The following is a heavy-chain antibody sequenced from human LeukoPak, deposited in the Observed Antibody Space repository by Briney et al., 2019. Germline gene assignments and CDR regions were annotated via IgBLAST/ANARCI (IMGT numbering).Heavy chain of an antibody. CDR2: ISAYNGNT. Sequence: ASVKVSCKASGYTFTSYGISWVRQAPGQGLEWMGWISAYNGNTNYAQKLQGRVTMTTDTSTSTAYMELRSLRSDDTAVYYCARDNSVGDIAWWFDPWGQGILVTVSS. V-gene: IGHV1-18*01. J-gene: IGHJ5*02. CDR1: GYTFTSYG. D-gene: IGHD3-16*02. CDR3: ARDNSVGDIAWWFDP.